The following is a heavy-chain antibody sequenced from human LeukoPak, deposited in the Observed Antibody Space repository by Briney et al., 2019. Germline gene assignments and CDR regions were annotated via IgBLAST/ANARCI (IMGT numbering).Heavy chain of an antibody. J-gene: IGHJ4*02. V-gene: IGHV3-30*18. CDR3: AKDRGTWWELPDY. D-gene: IGHD1-26*01. CDR1: GFTFSSYG. Sequence: GSLRLSCAASGFTFSSYGMHWVRQAPGKGLEWVAVISYDGSNKYYADSVKGRFTISRDNSKNTLYLQMNSLRAEDTAVYYCAKDRGTWWELPDYWGQGTLVTVSS. CDR2: ISYDGSNK.